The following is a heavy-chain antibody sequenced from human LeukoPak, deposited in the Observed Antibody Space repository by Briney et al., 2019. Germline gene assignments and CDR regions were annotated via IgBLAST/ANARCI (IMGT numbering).Heavy chain of an antibody. V-gene: IGHV6-1*01. Sequence: SQTLSLTCAISGDSVSSNSAAWNWIRQSPSRGLEWLGRTYYRSKWYNDYAVSVKSRITINPDTSKNQFSLQLNSVTPEDTAVYYRARDGPTPYYYDSSGYSFTFGYWGQGTLVTVSS. CDR1: GDSVSSNSAA. CDR3: ARDGPTPYYYDSSGYSFTFGY. J-gene: IGHJ4*02. D-gene: IGHD3-22*01. CDR2: TYYRSKWYN.